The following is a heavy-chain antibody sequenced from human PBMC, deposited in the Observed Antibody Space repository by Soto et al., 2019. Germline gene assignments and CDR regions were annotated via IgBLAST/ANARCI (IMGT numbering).Heavy chain of an antibody. Sequence: GGSLRLSCAASGFTFSNAWMSWVRQAPGKGLEWVGRIKRKTDGGTTDYAAPVKGRFTISRDDSKNTLYLQMNSLKTEDTAVYYCATEVGATRNDAFDIWGQGTMVTVSS. J-gene: IGHJ3*02. CDR1: GFTFSNAW. V-gene: IGHV3-15*01. D-gene: IGHD1-26*01. CDR3: ATEVGATRNDAFDI. CDR2: IKRKTDGGTT.